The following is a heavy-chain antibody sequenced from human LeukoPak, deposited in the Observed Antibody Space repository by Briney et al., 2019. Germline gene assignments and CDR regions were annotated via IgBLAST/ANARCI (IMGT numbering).Heavy chain of an antibody. J-gene: IGHJ3*02. CDR1: GFTFSNYA. V-gene: IGHV3-30*02. D-gene: IGHD3-10*01. CDR2: IRNDGNEI. CDR3: AKDRGSGSSAAFDI. Sequence: GGSLRLSCAASGFTFSNYAMHWVRQAPGKGLEWVAFIRNDGNEIYYADSVKGRFTISRDNSRDTLYFQMNSLIYEDTAVYYCAKDRGSGSSAAFDIWGQGTMVTVSS.